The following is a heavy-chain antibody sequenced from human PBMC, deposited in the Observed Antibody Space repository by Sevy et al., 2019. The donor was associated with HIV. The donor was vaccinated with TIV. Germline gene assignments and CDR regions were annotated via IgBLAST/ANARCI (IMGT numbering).Heavy chain of an antibody. Sequence: GGSLRLSCAASGFTFSRHWMHWVRQVPGKGLVWVSRLNEDGSSTNCADSVKGRFTISRDNVKNMLYLQMTSLRAEVTAVYSCARARSSIRNGMDVWGQGTTVTVSS. CDR2: LNEDGSST. V-gene: IGHV3-74*01. D-gene: IGHD6-13*01. J-gene: IGHJ6*02. CDR1: GFTFSRHW. CDR3: ARARSSIRNGMDV.